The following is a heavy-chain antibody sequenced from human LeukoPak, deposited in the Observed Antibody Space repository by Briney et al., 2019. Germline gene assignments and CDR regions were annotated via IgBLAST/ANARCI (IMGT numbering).Heavy chain of an antibody. CDR3: ARESVVGNTDDAFDI. CDR1: GFTFRSHW. Sequence: GGXLRLSCAASGFTFRSHWMSWVRQAPGKGLEWVANIKQYGSEKYYVDSVKGRFIISRDNAKNSLYLQMNSLRAEDTAVYYCARESVVGNTDDAFDIWGQGTVVTVSS. D-gene: IGHD2-21*01. V-gene: IGHV3-7*01. CDR2: IKQYGSEK. J-gene: IGHJ3*02.